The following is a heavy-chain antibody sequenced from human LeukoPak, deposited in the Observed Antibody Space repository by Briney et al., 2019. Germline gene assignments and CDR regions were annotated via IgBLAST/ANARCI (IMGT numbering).Heavy chain of an antibody. Sequence: SVKVSCKASGGTFSSYAISWVRQAPGQGLGWMGGIIPIFGTANYAQKFQGRVTITADESTSTAYMELSSLRSEDTAVYYCARSPYIVVVPAETYNWFDPWGQGTLVTVSS. V-gene: IGHV1-69*01. J-gene: IGHJ5*02. CDR1: GGTFSSYA. CDR3: ARSPYIVVVPAETYNWFDP. D-gene: IGHD2-2*01. CDR2: IIPIFGTA.